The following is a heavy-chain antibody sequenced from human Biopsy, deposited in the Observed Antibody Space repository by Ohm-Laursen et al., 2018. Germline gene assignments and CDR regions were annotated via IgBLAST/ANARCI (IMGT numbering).Heavy chain of an antibody. J-gene: IGHJ3*01. Sequence: SLRLSCTDSGFRFDDYVMHWVRQVPGKGLEWVSGSSWNGGTIAYAGSVKGRFTISRDDAKNSLHLQIDSLRPEDTALYYCAKDCCSGCYYDGFDVWGQGTVVTVSS. CDR1: GFRFDDYV. V-gene: IGHV3-9*01. D-gene: IGHD1-26*01. CDR3: AKDCCSGCYYDGFDV. CDR2: SSWNGGTI.